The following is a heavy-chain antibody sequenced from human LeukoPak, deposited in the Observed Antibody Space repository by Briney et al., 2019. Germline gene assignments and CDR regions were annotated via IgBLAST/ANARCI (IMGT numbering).Heavy chain of an antibody. Sequence: PGGSLRLSCAASGFTFRNYWMGWVRQAPGMGLEWVANTKPDGSAEYYADSVRGRFTASRDNANNLLYLQMNRLRAEDTAVYYCARDGGLHTNFDYWGQGTLLTVSS. V-gene: IGHV3-7*01. CDR1: GFTFRNYW. J-gene: IGHJ4*02. D-gene: IGHD2-15*01. CDR2: TKPDGSAE. CDR3: ARDGGLHTNFDY.